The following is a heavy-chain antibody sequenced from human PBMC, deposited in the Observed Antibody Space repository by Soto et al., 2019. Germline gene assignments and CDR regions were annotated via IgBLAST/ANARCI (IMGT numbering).Heavy chain of an antibody. Sequence: QVQLVQSGAEVKKPGSSVKVSCKASEGTFSSSAISWLRQAPGQGLEWMGGIILIFVTAYYAQKFQASVTIAADDTTSTAYMVLISLRPEHTDVYYCARFLFVNYYDSSGYCPYCYVALWGRGTLVTVSS. CDR3: ARFLFVNYYDSSGYCPYCYVAL. J-gene: IGHJ2*01. D-gene: IGHD3-22*01. V-gene: IGHV1-69*01. CDR2: IILIFVTA. CDR1: EGTFSSSA.